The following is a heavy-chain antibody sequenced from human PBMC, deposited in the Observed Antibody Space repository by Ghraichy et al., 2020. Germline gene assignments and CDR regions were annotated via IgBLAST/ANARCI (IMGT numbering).Heavy chain of an antibody. Sequence: GGSLRLSCAASGFTFSSYWMSWVRQAPGKGLEWVANIKQDGSEKYYVDSVKGRFTISRDNAKNSLYLQMNSLRAEDTAVYYCARGKRLRFLEWAQQVAEYFQHWGQGTLVTVSS. CDR2: IKQDGSEK. V-gene: IGHV3-7*01. CDR3: ARGKRLRFLEWAQQVAEYFQH. D-gene: IGHD3-3*01. J-gene: IGHJ1*01. CDR1: GFTFSSYW.